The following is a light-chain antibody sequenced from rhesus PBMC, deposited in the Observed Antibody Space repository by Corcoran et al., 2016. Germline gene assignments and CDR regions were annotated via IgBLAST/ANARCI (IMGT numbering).Light chain of an antibody. J-gene: IGKJ4*01. CDR1: ENVNNY. CDR2: KAS. CDR3: QHNYGTPLT. Sequence: DIQMTQSPSSLSASVGDRVTITCRTSENVNNYLNWYQQKPGKAPKRLIYKASTLQSGVPSSFSGSGSVTDYTLTISSLQSEDVATYYCQHNYGTPLTFGGGTKVEIK. V-gene: IGKV1-74*01.